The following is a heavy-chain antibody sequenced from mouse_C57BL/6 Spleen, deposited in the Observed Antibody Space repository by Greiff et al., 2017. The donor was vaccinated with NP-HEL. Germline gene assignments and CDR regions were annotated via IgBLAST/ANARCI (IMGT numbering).Heavy chain of an antibody. D-gene: IGHD1-1*01. J-gene: IGHJ2*01. CDR1: GFTFSNYW. Sequence: EVKLQESGGGLVQPGGSMKLSCVASGFTFSNYWMNWVRQSPEKGLEWVAQIRLKSDNYATHYAKSVKGRFTISRDDSKSSVYLQMNNLRAEDTGIYYCTVYGSSPFDYWGQGTTLTVSS. CDR3: TVYGSSPFDY. CDR2: IRLKSDNYAT. V-gene: IGHV6-3*01.